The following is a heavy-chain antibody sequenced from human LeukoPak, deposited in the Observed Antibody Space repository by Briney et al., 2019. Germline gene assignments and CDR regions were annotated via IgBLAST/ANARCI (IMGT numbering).Heavy chain of an antibody. CDR1: GYTFTSYG. CDR3: ARDVDYAWGSYRSSLRFDP. CDR2: ISGYNGNT. D-gene: IGHD3-16*02. J-gene: IGHJ5*02. Sequence: ASVKVSCKASGYTFTSYGISWVRQAPGQGLEWMGWISGYNGNTKYAQKLQGRVTMTTDTSTSTAYMELRSLRSDDTAVYYCARDVDYAWGSYRSSLRFDPWGQGTLVTVSS. V-gene: IGHV1-18*01.